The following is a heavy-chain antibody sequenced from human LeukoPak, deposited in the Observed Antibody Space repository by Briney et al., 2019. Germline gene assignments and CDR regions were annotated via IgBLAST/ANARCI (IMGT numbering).Heavy chain of an antibody. CDR3: ASEIGYNYYYYMDV. Sequence: SETLSLTCAVYGGSFSGYYWSWIRQPPGKGLEWIGEINHSGSTNYNPSLKSRVTISVDTSKNQFSLKLSSVTAADTAVYYCASEIGYNYYYYMDVWGKGTTVTVSS. D-gene: IGHD5-24*01. CDR2: INHSGST. V-gene: IGHV4-34*01. CDR1: GGSFSGYY. J-gene: IGHJ6*03.